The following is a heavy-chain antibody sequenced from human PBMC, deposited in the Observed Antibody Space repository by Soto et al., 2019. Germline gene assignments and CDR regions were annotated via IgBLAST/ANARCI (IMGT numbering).Heavy chain of an antibody. Sequence: GGSLRLSCAASGFTFSSYAMSWVRQAPGKGLEYVSAISSNGGSTYYADSVKGRFTISRDNSKNTLYLQMSSLRAEDTAVYYCVKALRYFDWLPDFDYWGQGTLVTVSS. CDR2: ISSNGGST. CDR1: GFTFSSYA. CDR3: VKALRYFDWLPDFDY. V-gene: IGHV3-64D*06. D-gene: IGHD3-9*01. J-gene: IGHJ4*02.